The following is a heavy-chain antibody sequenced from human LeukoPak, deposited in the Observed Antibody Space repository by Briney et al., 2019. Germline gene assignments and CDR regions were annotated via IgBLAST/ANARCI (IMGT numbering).Heavy chain of an antibody. Sequence: GGSLRLSCAASEFTFSSYSMNWVRQAPGKGLVWVSRIASDGSSTTYADSVKGRFSISRDNAKNTLYLQMNSLRVEDTAVYYCARGRPHGNDYWGQGTLVTVSS. J-gene: IGHJ4*02. V-gene: IGHV3-74*01. D-gene: IGHD4-23*01. CDR2: IASDGSST. CDR3: ARGRPHGNDY. CDR1: EFTFSSYS.